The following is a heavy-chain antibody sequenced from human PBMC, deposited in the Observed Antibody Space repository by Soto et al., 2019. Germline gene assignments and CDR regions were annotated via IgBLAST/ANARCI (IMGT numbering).Heavy chain of an antibody. J-gene: IGHJ6*02. CDR3: ARLGYCSGGSCENYYGMDV. D-gene: IGHD2-15*01. V-gene: IGHV1-69*01. CDR1: GGTFSSYA. Sequence: QVQLVQSGAEVKKPGSSVKVSCKASGGTFSSYAISWVRQAPGQGLEWMGGIIPIFGTANYAQKFQGRVTITADESTSTAYMELSRLRSEDTAVYYCARLGYCSGGSCENYYGMDVWGQGTTVTVSS. CDR2: IIPIFGTA.